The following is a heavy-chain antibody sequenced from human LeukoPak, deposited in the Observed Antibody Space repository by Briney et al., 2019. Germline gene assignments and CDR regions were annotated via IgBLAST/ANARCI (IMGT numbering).Heavy chain of an antibody. J-gene: IGHJ4*02. CDR2: INSDGSST. V-gene: IGHV3-74*01. CDR1: GFAFGSYW. Sequence: GGSLRLSCAASGFAFGSYWMHWVRQAPGKGLVWVSRINSDGSSTTYADSVKGRFTISRDNAKNTLYLQMNSLRAEDTAVYYCARGGIEVAGYVEFWGQGTLATVSS. CDR3: ARGGIEVAGYVEF. D-gene: IGHD6-19*01.